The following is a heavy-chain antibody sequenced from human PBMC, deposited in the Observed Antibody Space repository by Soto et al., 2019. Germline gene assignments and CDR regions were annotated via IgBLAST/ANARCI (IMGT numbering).Heavy chain of an antibody. CDR2: ISGSGGRT. Sequence: ELQVLESGGGLVQPGGSLRLSCAASGFTLSSYAMSWVHQAPGKGLEWVSGISGSGGRTYYADSVKGRFTISRDNPKNTLYLQMNSLRAEDTAVYYCAKRFCSGGSCGYFDYWGQGTLVTVSS. D-gene: IGHD2-15*01. CDR1: GFTLSSYA. J-gene: IGHJ4*02. V-gene: IGHV3-23*01. CDR3: AKRFCSGGSCGYFDY.